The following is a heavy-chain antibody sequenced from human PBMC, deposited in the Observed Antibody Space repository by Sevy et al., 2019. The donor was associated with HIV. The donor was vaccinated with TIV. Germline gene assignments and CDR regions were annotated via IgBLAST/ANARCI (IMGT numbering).Heavy chain of an antibody. CDR2: ISGSGGST. CDR1: GFTFSSYA. J-gene: IGHJ5*02. Sequence: GGSLKISCAASGFTFSSYAMSWVRQAPGKGLEWVSAISGSGGSTYYADSVKGRFTISRDNSKNTLYLQMNSLRAEDTAVYYCAKETKHIVVVIAISWGQGTLVTVSS. CDR3: AKETKHIVVVIAIS. V-gene: IGHV3-23*01. D-gene: IGHD2-21*01.